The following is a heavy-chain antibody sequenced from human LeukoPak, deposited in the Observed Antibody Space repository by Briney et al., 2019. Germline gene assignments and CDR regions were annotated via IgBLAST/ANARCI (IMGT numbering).Heavy chain of an antibody. D-gene: IGHD6-13*01. J-gene: IGHJ4*02. CDR1: GGSISSYY. CDR2: IYTSGST. Sequence: SETLSLTCTVSGGSISSYYWSWIRQPAGKGLEWIGRIYTSGSTNYNPSLKSRVTMSVDTSKNHFSLKLSFVTAADTAVYYCAREGQQLVRGIIDYWGQGTLVTVSS. V-gene: IGHV4-4*07. CDR3: AREGQQLVRGIIDY.